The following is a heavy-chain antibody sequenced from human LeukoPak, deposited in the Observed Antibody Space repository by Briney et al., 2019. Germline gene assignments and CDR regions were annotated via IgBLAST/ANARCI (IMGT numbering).Heavy chain of an antibody. V-gene: IGHV1-2*02. Sequence: ASVKVSCKASGYTFTGYYMHWVRQAPGQGLEWMGWINPNSGGTNYAQKFQGRVTMTRDTSISTAYVELSRLRSDDTAVYYCARAVAGTDAFDIWGQGTMVTVSS. CDR2: INPNSGGT. D-gene: IGHD6-19*01. CDR3: ARAVAGTDAFDI. CDR1: GYTFTGYY. J-gene: IGHJ3*02.